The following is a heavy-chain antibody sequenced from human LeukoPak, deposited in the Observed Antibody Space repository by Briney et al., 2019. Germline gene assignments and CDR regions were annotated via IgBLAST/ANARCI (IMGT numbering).Heavy chain of an antibody. D-gene: IGHD1-26*01. Sequence: GGSLRLSCTASGFTFGDYTITWIRQAPGRGLEWVGFIRNKADGGTPEYAAPVKGRFTISRDDSKNIAYLQMNSLKTGDTAVYYCTRDPPTRYWGQGPLVSVSS. CDR2: IRNKADGGTP. CDR1: GFTFGDYT. CDR3: TRDPPTRY. V-gene: IGHV3-49*03. J-gene: IGHJ4*02.